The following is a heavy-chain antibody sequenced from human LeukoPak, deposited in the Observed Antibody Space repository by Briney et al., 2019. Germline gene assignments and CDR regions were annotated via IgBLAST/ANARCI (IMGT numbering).Heavy chain of an antibody. Sequence: GGSLRLSCAASGFTFCSNAMTWVRQAPGKGLEWVSAIHGSDDNTHYADSVKGRFTISRDKSKNTLYLQMNSLRADDTAVYYCAKDLLRWSFDYWGQGTLVTVSS. J-gene: IGHJ4*02. V-gene: IGHV3-23*01. CDR2: IHGSDDNT. CDR1: GFTFCSNA. CDR3: AKDLLRWSFDY. D-gene: IGHD4-23*01.